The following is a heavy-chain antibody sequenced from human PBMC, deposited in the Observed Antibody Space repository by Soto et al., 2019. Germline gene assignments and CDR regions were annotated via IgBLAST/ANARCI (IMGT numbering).Heavy chain of an antibody. V-gene: IGHV4-31*03. D-gene: IGHD4-4*01. CDR1: GGSISSGGYY. CDR2: IYYTGRT. CDR3: ARDFYSHGHGFVA. Sequence: QVQLQESGPGLVKPSQTLSLTCTVSGGSISSGGYYWTWIRQLPGKGLEWIGYIYYTGRTYYHPSLESRVTXSXDXXKNQFALKLSSVTVADTALYSCARDFYSHGHGFVAWGQGTLVTVSS. J-gene: IGHJ5*02.